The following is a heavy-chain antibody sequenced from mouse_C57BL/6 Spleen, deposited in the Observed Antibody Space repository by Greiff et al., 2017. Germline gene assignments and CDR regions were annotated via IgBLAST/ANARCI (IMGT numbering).Heavy chain of an antibody. CDR3: ASTTAGYFDY. CDR1: GFTFSDYG. J-gene: IGHJ2*01. CDR2: ISSGSSTI. V-gene: IGHV5-17*01. Sequence: EVQLVESGGGLVKPGGSLTLSCAASGFTFSDYGMHWVRQAPEKGLEWVAYISSGSSTIYYADTVKGRFTISRDNAKNTLFLQMTSLRSEDTAMYYCASTTAGYFDYWGQGTTLTVSS. D-gene: IGHD1-2*01.